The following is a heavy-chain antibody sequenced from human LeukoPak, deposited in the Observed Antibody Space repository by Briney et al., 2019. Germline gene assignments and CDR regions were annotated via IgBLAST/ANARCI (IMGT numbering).Heavy chain of an antibody. CDR1: GFTFSHFG. CDR2: IWSDATNQ. D-gene: IGHD4-11*01. V-gene: IGHV3-33*06. CDR3: AKDAQIGFDDSNSLEH. J-gene: IGHJ4*02. Sequence: GGSLRLSCEASGFTFSHFGMHWVRQAPGKGLEWVAVIWSDATNQYYGDSVKGRFTISRDNFKKTVSLQMDNLRAEDTAVYYCAKDAQIGFDDSNSLEHWGQGSLVTVSS.